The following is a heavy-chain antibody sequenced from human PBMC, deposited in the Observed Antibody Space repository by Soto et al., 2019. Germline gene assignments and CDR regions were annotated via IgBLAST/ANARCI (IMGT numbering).Heavy chain of an antibody. V-gene: IGHV3-73*01. CDR1: GFTFSGSA. J-gene: IGHJ6*03. D-gene: IGHD3-3*01. Sequence: GGSLRLSCAASGFTFSGSAMHWVRQASGKGLEWVGRIRSKANSYATAYAASVKGRFTISRDDSKNTAYLQMNSLKTEDTAVYYCTRSSFTIFGVADYYYMDVWGKGTTVTVSS. CDR2: IRSKANSYAT. CDR3: TRSSFTIFGVADYYYMDV.